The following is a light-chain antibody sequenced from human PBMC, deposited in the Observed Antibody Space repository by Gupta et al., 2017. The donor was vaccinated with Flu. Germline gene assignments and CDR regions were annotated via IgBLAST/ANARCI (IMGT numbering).Light chain of an antibody. CDR2: EVS. V-gene: IGLV2-8*01. CDR1: SSDVGGYNY. Sequence: QSALTQPPSVSGSPGQSVTISCTGTSSDVGGYNYVSWYQHHPGKAPKFMIYEVSKRPSGVPDRFSGSKSGNTASLTISGLQAEDEADYYCSSYADNNSVVFGGGTRLTVL. CDR3: SSYADNNSVV. J-gene: IGLJ2*01.